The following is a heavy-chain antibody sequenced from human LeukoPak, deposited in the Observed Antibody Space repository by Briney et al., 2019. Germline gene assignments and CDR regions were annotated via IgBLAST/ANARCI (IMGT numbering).Heavy chain of an antibody. V-gene: IGHV3-30*18. CDR2: ISYDGSNK. Sequence: GGSLRLSCAASGFTFSSYGMHWVRQAPGKGLEWVAVISYDGSNKYYADSVKGRFTISRDNSKNTLYLQMNSLRAEDTAVYYCAKDWRGYSSSTSCYNFMDYWGQGTLVTVSS. CDR1: GFTFSSYG. D-gene: IGHD2-2*01. J-gene: IGHJ4*02. CDR3: AKDWRGYSSSTSCYNFMDY.